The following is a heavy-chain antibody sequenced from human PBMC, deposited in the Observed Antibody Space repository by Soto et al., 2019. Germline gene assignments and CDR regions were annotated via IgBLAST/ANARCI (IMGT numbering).Heavy chain of an antibody. CDR1: GGSMRGTY. D-gene: IGHD2-15*01. CDR2: IHYSGST. V-gene: IGHV4-59*01. J-gene: IGHJ4*02. CDR3: TKYRRTDAEGYSFDY. Sequence: PSETLSLTCAVSGGSMRGTYWNWIRQTPGKVLEWVGYIHYSGSTNYNPSLKSRVTISVDSAKNQFSLQLSSVTAADTAVYFCTKYRRTDAEGYSFDYWGQGVLVTVSS.